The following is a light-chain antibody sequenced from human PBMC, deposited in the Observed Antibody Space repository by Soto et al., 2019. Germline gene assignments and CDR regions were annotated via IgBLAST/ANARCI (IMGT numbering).Light chain of an antibody. Sequence: EIVLTQSPGSLSLSPGERATLSCRASQVVTSNYLAWYQQKPGQAPRLLIYTTSSRATGVPERFSGSGSGTDFILSISTLEPDDSAVYYCRRWGGSPWTCGQATKVEIK. CDR2: TTS. J-gene: IGKJ1*01. V-gene: IGKV3-20*01. CDR3: RRWGGSPWT. CDR1: QVVTSNY.